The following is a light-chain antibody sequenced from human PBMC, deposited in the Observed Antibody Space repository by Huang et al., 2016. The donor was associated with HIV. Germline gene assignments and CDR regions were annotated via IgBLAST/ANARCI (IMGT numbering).Light chain of an antibody. CDR3: QQYDKWPGT. CDR2: GPS. J-gene: IGKJ2*01. CDR1: QRFGVN. V-gene: IGKV3-15*01. Sequence: EVMMTQSPATLSVSLGDKATLSCRASQRFGVNLAWYQQKPGQAPTLLIYGPSDRATGISARFSGSGSGTDFTLTISSLQSEDSAVYFCQQYDKWPGTFGQGTRLQI.